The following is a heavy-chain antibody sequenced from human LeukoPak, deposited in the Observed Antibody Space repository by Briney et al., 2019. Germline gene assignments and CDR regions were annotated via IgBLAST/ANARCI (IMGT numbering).Heavy chain of an antibody. Sequence: ASVKVSCKASGYTFTSYGISWVRQAPGQGLEWMGWISAYNGNTNYAQKLQGRVTMTTDTSTSSAYMELRSLRSEDTAVYYCVRGPYSSSWIAYWFDPWGQGTLVTVSS. CDR1: GYTFTSYG. D-gene: IGHD6-13*01. CDR3: VRGPYSSSWIAYWFDP. V-gene: IGHV1-18*01. CDR2: ISAYNGNT. J-gene: IGHJ5*02.